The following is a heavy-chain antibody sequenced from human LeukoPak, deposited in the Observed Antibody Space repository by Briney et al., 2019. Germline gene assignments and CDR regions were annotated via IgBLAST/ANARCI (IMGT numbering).Heavy chain of an antibody. D-gene: IGHD3-10*01. CDR3: ARMYGSGSYYAFDI. V-gene: IGHV4-59*01. CDR1: GGSISSYY. CDR2: IYYSGST. J-gene: IGHJ3*02. Sequence: SETLSHTCTVSGGSISSYYWSWIRQPSGEGLEWIGYIYYSGSTNYNPSLKSRVTISVDTSKNQFSLKLSSVIAADTAVYYCARMYGSGSYYAFDIWGQGTMVTVSS.